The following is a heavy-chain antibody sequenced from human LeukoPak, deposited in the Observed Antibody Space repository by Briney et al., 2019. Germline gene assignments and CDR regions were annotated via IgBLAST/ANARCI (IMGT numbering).Heavy chain of an antibody. V-gene: IGHV3-21*01. D-gene: IGHD3-22*01. Sequence: PGGSLRLSCAASGFTFGSYSMNWVRQAPGKGLEWVSSISSSSSYIYYADSVKGRFTISRDNAKNSLYLQMNSLRAEDTAVYYCARDSHYYDSGDAFDIWGQGTMVTVSS. CDR2: ISSSSSYI. CDR1: GFTFGSYS. J-gene: IGHJ3*02. CDR3: ARDSHYYDSGDAFDI.